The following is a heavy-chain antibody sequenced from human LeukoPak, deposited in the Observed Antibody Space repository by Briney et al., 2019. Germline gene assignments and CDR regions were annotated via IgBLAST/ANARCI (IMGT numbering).Heavy chain of an antibody. CDR1: GFTFSSFW. J-gene: IGHJ4*02. D-gene: IGHD5-24*01. CDR3: ARDLDGYNPSFFY. CDR2: INQDGSEK. V-gene: IGHV3-7*05. Sequence: GGSLRLSCEASGFTFSSFWMNWVRQAPGKGLEWVANINQDGSEKWYVDSVKGRFTISRDNAKNSVFLQMNSLRAEDTAVYFCARDLDGYNPSFFYWGQGTLVTVSS.